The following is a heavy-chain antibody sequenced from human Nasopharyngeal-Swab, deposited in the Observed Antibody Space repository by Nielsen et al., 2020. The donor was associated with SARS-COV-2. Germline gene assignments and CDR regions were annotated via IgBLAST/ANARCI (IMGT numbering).Heavy chain of an antibody. V-gene: IGHV2-26*01. Sequence: SGPTLVKPTETLTLTCTVSGFSLTDPRMSVSWIRQPPGKALEWVAHILSNDQKTYNASLKSRLTISKDASKSQVVLTMTNMDPVDTATYYCARVIPFNYYYYYMDVWGRGTTVTVSS. CDR1: GFSLTDPRMS. J-gene: IGHJ6*03. CDR3: ARVIPFNYYYYYMDV. CDR2: ILSNDQK. D-gene: IGHD2-21*01.